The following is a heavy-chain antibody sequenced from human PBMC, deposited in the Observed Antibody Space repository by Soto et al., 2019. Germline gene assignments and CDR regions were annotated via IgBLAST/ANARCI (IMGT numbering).Heavy chain of an antibody. J-gene: IGHJ4*02. CDR3: VRAIKAYNSGSGSPVSPPSFDY. V-gene: IGHV1-46*03. CDR2: INPSGGST. Sequence: GASVKVSCKASGYTFSIYYIHWVRQAPGQGLEWMGIINPSGGSTNYEQKFQGRVTMSIDTSTSTVYMELSSLRSEDTAVCYCVRAIKAYNSGSGSPVSPPSFDYWGQGTLVTVSS. CDR1: GYTFSIYY. D-gene: IGHD3-10*01.